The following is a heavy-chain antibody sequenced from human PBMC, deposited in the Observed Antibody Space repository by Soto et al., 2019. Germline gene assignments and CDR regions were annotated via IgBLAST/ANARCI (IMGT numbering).Heavy chain of an antibody. V-gene: IGHV4-4*02. CDR3: ATRQLWEYYYAMDI. Sequence: SETLSLTCGVSGDSITTYKRWTWVRQTPGRGLGWIGEIYDSGNTRYNPSLRSRVTISKDTSKNQLSLKLNSLTVADTAVYYCATRQLWEYYYAMDIWGQGTKVTVSS. J-gene: IGHJ6*02. CDR1: GDSITTYKR. CDR2: IYDSGNT. D-gene: IGHD1-1*01.